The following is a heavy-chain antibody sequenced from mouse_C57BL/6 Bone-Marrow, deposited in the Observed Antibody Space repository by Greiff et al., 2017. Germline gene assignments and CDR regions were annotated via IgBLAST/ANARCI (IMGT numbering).Heavy chain of an antibody. CDR1: GFNIKDDY. CDR2: IDPENGDT. V-gene: IGHV14-4*01. D-gene: IGHD2-3*01. Sequence: EVQLQQSGAELVRPGASVKLSCTASGFNIKDDYMHWVKQRPEQGLEWIGWIDPENGDTEYASKFQGKATITADTSSNTAYLQPSSLTSEDTAVYYCARYDDYYEGGFAYGGQGNLVTVSA. J-gene: IGHJ3*01. CDR3: ARYDDYYEGGFAY.